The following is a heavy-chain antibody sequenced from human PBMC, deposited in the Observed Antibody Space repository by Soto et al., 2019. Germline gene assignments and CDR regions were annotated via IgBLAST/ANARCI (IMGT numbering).Heavy chain of an antibody. Sequence: QLQLQESGPGLVKPSETLSLTCTVSGGSISSSSYYWGWIRQPPGKGLEWIGCIYYSGSTYYNPYLKSRVSISGDTSMHQFDLKLSSVTTADTAVYHCATVWFGEGNYWGQGTLVTVSS. J-gene: IGHJ4*02. CDR2: IYYSGST. D-gene: IGHD3-10*01. V-gene: IGHV4-39*01. CDR1: GGSISSSSYY. CDR3: ATVWFGEGNY.